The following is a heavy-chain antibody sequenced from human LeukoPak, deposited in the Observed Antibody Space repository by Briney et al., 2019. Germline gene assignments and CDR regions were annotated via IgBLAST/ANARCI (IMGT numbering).Heavy chain of an antibody. Sequence: PGGSLRLSCAASGFTVSSNYMSWVRQAPGKGLEWVSVIYSGGSTYYADSVKGRFTISRDNSKNTLYLQMNSLRAEDTAVYYCARDGYCGGDCYSDYWGQGTLVTVSS. CDR1: GFTVSSNY. CDR3: ARDGYCGGDCYSDY. D-gene: IGHD2-21*02. J-gene: IGHJ4*02. CDR2: IYSGGST. V-gene: IGHV3-53*01.